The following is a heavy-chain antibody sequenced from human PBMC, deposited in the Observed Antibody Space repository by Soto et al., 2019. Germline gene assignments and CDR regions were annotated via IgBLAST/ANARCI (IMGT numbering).Heavy chain of an antibody. D-gene: IGHD3-9*01. J-gene: IGHJ6*02. CDR2: TYYRSKWYN. Sequence: PSQXXXLTCXXXXDXVSSNSAAWSWFRRSPSWCLEWLGRTYYRSKWYNDYAVSVKSLITINPDTSKNQFSLQLNSVTPEDTAVYYCAKGDWDLFYYYGMDVWGQGTTVTVSS. V-gene: IGHV6-1*01. CDR3: AKGDWDLFYYYGMDV. CDR1: XDXVSSNSAA.